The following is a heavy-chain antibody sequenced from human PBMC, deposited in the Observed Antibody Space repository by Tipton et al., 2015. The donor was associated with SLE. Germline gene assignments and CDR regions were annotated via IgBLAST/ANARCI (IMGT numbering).Heavy chain of an antibody. CDR1: GFTFSSYD. CDR2: IRYDGSSE. V-gene: IGHV3-30*02. D-gene: IGHD3-3*01. Sequence: SLRLSCAASGFTFSSYDMDWVRQTPGKGLEWVAFIRYDGSSEYYADSVKGRFTIGRDKSKNTLDLQRNSLRPVDTAVNYCAKHGVYGMDVWGRGTAVTVSS. J-gene: IGHJ6*02. CDR3: AKHGVYGMDV.